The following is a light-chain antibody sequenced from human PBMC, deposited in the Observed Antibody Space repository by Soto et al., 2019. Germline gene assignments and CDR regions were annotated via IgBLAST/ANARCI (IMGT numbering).Light chain of an antibody. CDR2: AAS. J-gene: IGKJ1*01. CDR3: QHYGTSPT. Sequence: EIVMTLSPATLSVSPWEGAPLSCRASQSSSSCLAWYQQTPGQAPRLLIYAASRRATGIQERFSGRWSGTDFTLTISRVEPEDFAEYYCQHYGTSPTFGQGTKVDIK. CDR1: QSSSSC. V-gene: IGKV3-20*01.